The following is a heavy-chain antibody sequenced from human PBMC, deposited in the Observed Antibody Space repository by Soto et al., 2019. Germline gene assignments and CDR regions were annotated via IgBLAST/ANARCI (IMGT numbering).Heavy chain of an antibody. D-gene: IGHD6-6*01. V-gene: IGHV4-59*11. CDR1: GGSISSHY. J-gene: IGHJ4*02. CDR2: IYHSGST. CDR3: ARADGSSYDY. Sequence: SETLSLTCTVSGGSISSHYWSWIRQPPGKGLEWIGNIYHSGSTYYNPSLKSRVTISVDRSKNQFSLKLSSVTAADTAVYYCARADGSSYDYWGQGTLVTVSS.